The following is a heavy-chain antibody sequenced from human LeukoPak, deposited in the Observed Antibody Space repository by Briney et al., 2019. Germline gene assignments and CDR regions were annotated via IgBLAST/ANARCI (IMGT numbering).Heavy chain of an antibody. Sequence: SETLSLTCTVSGGSISSYYWSWIRQPPGKGLEWIGYIYYSGSTNYNPSLKSRVTISVDTSKNQISLKLNSVTAADTAVYYCGRDSRGPDYWGQGTLVTVSS. CDR1: GGSISSYY. CDR3: GRDSRGPDY. J-gene: IGHJ4*02. V-gene: IGHV4-59*12. CDR2: IYYSGST. D-gene: IGHD3-22*01.